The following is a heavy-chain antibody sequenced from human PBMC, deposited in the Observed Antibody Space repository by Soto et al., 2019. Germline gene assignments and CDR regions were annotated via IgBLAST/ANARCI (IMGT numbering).Heavy chain of an antibody. CDR1: GGTFSSYA. CDR3: ARARVRVATISYYYYGMDV. CDR2: IIPIFGTA. V-gene: IGHV1-69*01. Sequence: QVQLVQSGAEVKKPGSSVKVSCKASGGTFSSYAISWVRQAPGQGLEWMGGIIPIFGTANYAQKFQGRVTITADESTSTAYMELSSLSSEDTAVYYCARARVRVATISYYYYGMDVWGQGTTVTVSS. J-gene: IGHJ6*02. D-gene: IGHD5-12*01.